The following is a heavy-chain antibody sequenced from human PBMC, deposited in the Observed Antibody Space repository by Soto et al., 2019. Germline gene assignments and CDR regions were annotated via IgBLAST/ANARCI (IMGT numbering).Heavy chain of an antibody. CDR2: IYYTGKT. D-gene: IGHD2-2*01. Sequence: SETLSLTCSVSGDYIHVGGYYWTWIRQRLGKGLEWMGYIYYTGKTYYNPSLESRLTMSVDRSKNQFSLRLTSVTAADTAAYFCGRDLTSNANCIDPWGQGTLVTISS. CDR1: GDYIHVGGYY. V-gene: IGHV4-30-4*01. CDR3: GRDLTSNANCIDP. J-gene: IGHJ5*02.